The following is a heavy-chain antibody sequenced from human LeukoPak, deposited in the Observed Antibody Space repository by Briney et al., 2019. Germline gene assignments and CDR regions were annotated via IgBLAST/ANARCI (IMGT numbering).Heavy chain of an antibody. CDR3: AKSRSGYDIRYYFDY. J-gene: IGHJ4*02. D-gene: IGHD5-12*01. Sequence: GGSLRLSRAASGFTFSSYAMSWVRQAPGKGLEWVSAISGSGGSTYYADSVKGRFTISRDNSKNTLYLQMNSLRAEDTAVYYCAKSRSGYDIRYYFDYWGQGTLVTVSS. V-gene: IGHV3-23*01. CDR1: GFTFSSYA. CDR2: ISGSGGST.